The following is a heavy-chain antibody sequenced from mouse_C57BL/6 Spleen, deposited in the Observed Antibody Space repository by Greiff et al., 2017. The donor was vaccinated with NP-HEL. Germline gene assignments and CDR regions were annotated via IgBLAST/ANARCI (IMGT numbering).Heavy chain of an antibody. V-gene: IGHV2-6-1*01. J-gene: IGHJ4*01. Sequence: VKVVESGPGLVAPSQSLSITCTVSGFSLTSYGVHWVRQPPGKGLEWLVVIWSDGSTTYNSALKSRLSISKDNSKSQVFLKMNSLQTDDTAMYYCARQGTAQALYAMDYWGQGTSVTVSS. D-gene: IGHD3-2*02. CDR3: ARQGTAQALYAMDY. CDR1: GFSLTSYG. CDR2: IWSDGST.